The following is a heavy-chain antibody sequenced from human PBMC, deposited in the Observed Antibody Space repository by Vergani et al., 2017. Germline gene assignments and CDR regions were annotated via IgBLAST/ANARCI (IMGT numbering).Heavy chain of an antibody. D-gene: IGHD2/OR15-2a*01. V-gene: IGHV3-23*01. CDR1: GFTFSNSA. CDR2: ISGPGLST. Sequence: EVHLLESGGGLVQSGGSLRLSCAASGFTFSNSAVSWVRQAPGGGLAWVSSISGPGLSTYYADSVKGRFSISRDNSKNTVFLQMHSLRAEDTAIYYCGKEKIDVSSYFFGSWGQGNLVTVS. J-gene: IGHJ4*01. CDR3: GKEKIDVSSYFFGS.